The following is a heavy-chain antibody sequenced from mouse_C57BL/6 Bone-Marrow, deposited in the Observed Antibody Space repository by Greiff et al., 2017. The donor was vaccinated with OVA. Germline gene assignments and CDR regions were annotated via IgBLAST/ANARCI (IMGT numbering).Heavy chain of an antibody. D-gene: IGHD1-1*01. CDR3: GRKFSSYWYFDV. CDR2: IWSGGST. J-gene: IGHJ1*03. Sequence: VKLMESGPGLVQPSQSLSITCTVSGFSLTSYGVHWVRQSPGKGLEWLGVIWSGGSTDYNAAFISRLSISKDNSKSQVFFKMNSLQADDTAIYYCGRKFSSYWYFDVWGTGTPVNVSS. V-gene: IGHV2-2*01. CDR1: GFSLTSYG.